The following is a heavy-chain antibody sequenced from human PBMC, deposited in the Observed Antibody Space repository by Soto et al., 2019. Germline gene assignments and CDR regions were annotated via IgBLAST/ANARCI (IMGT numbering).Heavy chain of an antibody. CDR1: GFTFSSYW. CDR3: ARDPSSGYYYPYFDY. J-gene: IGHJ4*02. V-gene: IGHV3-74*01. Sequence: LRLSCAASGFTFSSYWMHWVRQAPGKGLVWVSRINSDGSSTSYADSVKGRFTISRDNAKNTLYLQMNSLRAEDTAVYYCARDPSSGYYYPYFDYWGQGTLVTVSS. D-gene: IGHD3-22*01. CDR2: INSDGSST.